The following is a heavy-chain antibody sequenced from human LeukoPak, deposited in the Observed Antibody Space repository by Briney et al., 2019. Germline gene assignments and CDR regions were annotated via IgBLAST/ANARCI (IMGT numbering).Heavy chain of an antibody. Sequence: SETLSLTCTVSGGSISSSSYYWGWLRQPPGTGLEWIGSIYYSGSIYYNPSLKSRVTISVDTPKNQFSLKLSSVTAADTAVYYCARAGFLAAAGLDYWGQGTLVTVSS. J-gene: IGHJ4*02. CDR3: ARAGFLAAAGLDY. V-gene: IGHV4-39*01. CDR1: GGSISSSSYY. D-gene: IGHD6-13*01. CDR2: IYYSGSI.